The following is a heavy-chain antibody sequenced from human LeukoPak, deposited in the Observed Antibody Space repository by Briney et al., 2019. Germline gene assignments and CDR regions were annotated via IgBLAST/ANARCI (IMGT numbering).Heavy chain of an antibody. CDR1: GGSISSYY. Sequence: SETLSLTCTVSGGSISSYYWSWIRQPPGKGLEWIGYIYYSGSTNYNPSFKSRVTISVDTSKNQFSLKLSSVTAADTAVYYCASTAMAAFDYWGQGTLVTVSS. V-gene: IGHV4-59*01. J-gene: IGHJ4*02. CDR2: IYYSGST. CDR3: ASTAMAAFDY. D-gene: IGHD5-18*01.